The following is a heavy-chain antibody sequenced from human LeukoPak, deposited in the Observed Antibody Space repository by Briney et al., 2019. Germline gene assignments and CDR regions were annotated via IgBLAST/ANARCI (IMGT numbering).Heavy chain of an antibody. V-gene: IGHV3-9*01. Sequence: PGGSLRHSCAASGFTFDVYAMHWVRQAPGKGLEWVSGISWNIGSIGYADSVKGRFTISRDNAKNSLYLQMNSLRAEDTALYYCAKELRYCSSTSCYDYFDYWGQGTLVTVSS. J-gene: IGHJ4*02. CDR3: AKELRYCSSTSCYDYFDY. D-gene: IGHD2-2*01. CDR1: GFTFDVYA. CDR2: ISWNIGSI.